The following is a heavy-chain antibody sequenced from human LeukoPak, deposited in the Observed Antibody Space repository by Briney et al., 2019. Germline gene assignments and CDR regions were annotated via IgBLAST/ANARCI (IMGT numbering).Heavy chain of an antibody. J-gene: IGHJ4*02. CDR2: IWYDGSNK. Sequence: GGSLKLSCAASGFSFSNYGMHWVRQAPGKGLEWVAVIWYDGSNKYYADSVKGRFTISRDNSKNTLYVQMSSLRAEDTAVYYCARSNNGGWGYCDYWGQGSLVTVSS. CDR1: GFSFSNYG. V-gene: IGHV3-33*01. D-gene: IGHD3-16*01. CDR3: ARSNNGGWGYCDY.